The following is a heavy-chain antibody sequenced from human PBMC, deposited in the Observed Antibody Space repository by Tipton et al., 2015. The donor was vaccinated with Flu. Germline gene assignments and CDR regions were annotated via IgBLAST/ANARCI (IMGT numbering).Heavy chain of an antibody. CDR1: GYSISSGYF. D-gene: IGHD1-1*01. J-gene: IGHJ2*01. CDR2: THHSART. Sequence: TLSLTCEVSGYSISSGYFWTWIRQPPGKGLEWIGYTHHSARTDYNPSLKSRVTMSVDMSKNQLSLSLTSVTAADTAVYYCARGTDNWAWYLDLWGRGTLVTVSS. V-gene: IGHV4-61*01. CDR3: ARGTDNWAWYLDL.